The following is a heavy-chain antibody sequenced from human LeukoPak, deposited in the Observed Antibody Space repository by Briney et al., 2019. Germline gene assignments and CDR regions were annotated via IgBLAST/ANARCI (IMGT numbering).Heavy chain of an antibody. CDR3: TTDQRYYDILTGYYYYYYMDV. CDR2: IKSKTDGGTT. Sequence: GGSLRLSCAASGFTFSSYWMSWVRQAPGKGLEWVGRIKSKTDGGTTDYAAPVKGRFTISRDDSKNTLYLQMNSLKTEDTAVYYCTTDQRYYDILTGYYYYYYMDVWGKGTTVTVSS. J-gene: IGHJ6*03. CDR1: GFTFSSYW. V-gene: IGHV3-15*01. D-gene: IGHD3-9*01.